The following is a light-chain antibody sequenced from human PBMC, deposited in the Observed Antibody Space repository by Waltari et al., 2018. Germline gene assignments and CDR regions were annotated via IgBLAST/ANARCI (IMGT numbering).Light chain of an antibody. V-gene: IGLV2-11*01. J-gene: IGLJ1*01. CDR3: CSYAGGYV. Sequence: QSALTQPRSVSGSPGQSVTIPRTATSSDVCGYNYVSWYQHHPGKAPKTMIYGVSERPSGVPDRFSGSKSGNPASLTISGLQTEDEADYYCCSYAGGYVFGTGTKVTVL. CDR1: SSDVCGYNY. CDR2: GVS.